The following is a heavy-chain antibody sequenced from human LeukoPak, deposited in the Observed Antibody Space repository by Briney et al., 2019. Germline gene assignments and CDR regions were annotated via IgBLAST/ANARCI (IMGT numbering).Heavy chain of an antibody. Sequence: PGGSLRLSCAASGFTFSSYAMSWVRQAPGKGLEWVSAISGSGGSTYYADSVKGRFTISGDNSKNTLYLQMNSLRAEDTAVYYCAKGGDSGRYGMDVWGQGTTVTVSS. J-gene: IGHJ6*02. V-gene: IGHV3-23*01. CDR1: GFTFSSYA. D-gene: IGHD3-10*01. CDR2: ISGSGGST. CDR3: AKGGDSGRYGMDV.